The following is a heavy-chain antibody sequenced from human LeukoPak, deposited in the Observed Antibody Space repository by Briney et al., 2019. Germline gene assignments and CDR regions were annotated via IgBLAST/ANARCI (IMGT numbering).Heavy chain of an antibody. Sequence: GGSLRLSCAASGFTFSSYAMSWVRQAPGKGLEWVSAISGSGGSTYYADSVKGRFTITRDNSKNTLYLQMNSLRVEDTALYYCAKDRGGSGSARRVDYWGQGTLVTVSS. D-gene: IGHD2-15*01. V-gene: IGHV3-23*01. J-gene: IGHJ4*02. CDR3: AKDRGGSGSARRVDY. CDR2: ISGSGGST. CDR1: GFTFSSYA.